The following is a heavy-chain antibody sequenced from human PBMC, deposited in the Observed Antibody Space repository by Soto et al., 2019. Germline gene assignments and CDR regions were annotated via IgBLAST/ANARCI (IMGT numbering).Heavy chain of an antibody. CDR2: ISGSSQTI. Sequence: EVQLVESGGGLIQPGGSPRLSCAASGFIFNTYSMNWVRQAPGKGLEWVSYISGSSQTIFYADSVRGRFTISRDNANNSTYLQMVSLRDEDTAVYYCARTLSWRRGPFDSWGQGTLVTVSS. J-gene: IGHJ4*02. CDR3: ARTLSWRRGPFDS. D-gene: IGHD2-15*01. V-gene: IGHV3-48*02. CDR1: GFIFNTYS.